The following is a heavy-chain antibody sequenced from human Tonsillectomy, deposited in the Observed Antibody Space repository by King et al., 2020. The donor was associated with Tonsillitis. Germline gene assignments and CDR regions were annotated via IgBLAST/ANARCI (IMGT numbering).Heavy chain of an antibody. CDR2: IYPGDSDT. CDR1: GYSFTSYW. CDR3: ARLGTTYYYDSSGFSYYFDY. D-gene: IGHD3-22*01. J-gene: IGHJ4*02. Sequence: QLVQSGAEVKKPGESLKISCKGSGYSFTSYWIGWVRQMPGKGLEWMGIIYPGDSDTRYSPSFQGQVTISADKSISTAYLQWSSLNASDTAMYYCARLGTTYYYDSSGFSYYFDYWGQGTLVTVSS. V-gene: IGHV5-51*01.